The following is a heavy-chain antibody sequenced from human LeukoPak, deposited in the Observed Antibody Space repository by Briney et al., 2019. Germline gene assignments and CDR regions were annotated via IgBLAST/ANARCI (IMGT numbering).Heavy chain of an antibody. CDR2: ISWNSGSI. Sequence: PGGSLRLSCAASGFTFDDYAMHWVRQAPGKGLEGVSGISWNSGSIGYADSVKGRFTISRDNAKNSLYLQMNSLRAEDTALYYCATSPEYDILTGYHIDCRGQGTLVTVPS. J-gene: IGHJ4*02. CDR1: GFTFDDYA. D-gene: IGHD3-9*01. CDR3: ATSPEYDILTGYHIDC. V-gene: IGHV3-9*01.